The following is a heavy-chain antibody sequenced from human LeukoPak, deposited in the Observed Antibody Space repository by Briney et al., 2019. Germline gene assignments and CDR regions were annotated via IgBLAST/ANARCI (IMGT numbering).Heavy chain of an antibody. Sequence: GGSLRLSCAASGFTFSSYSMNWVRQAPGKGLEWVSYISSSSSTIYYADSVKGRLTISRDNAKNSLYLQMNSLRAEDTAVYYCARGGGLRFLEWLFHFDYWGQGTLVTVSS. CDR2: ISSSSSTI. V-gene: IGHV3-48*01. CDR1: GFTFSSYS. J-gene: IGHJ4*02. D-gene: IGHD3-3*01. CDR3: ARGGGLRFLEWLFHFDY.